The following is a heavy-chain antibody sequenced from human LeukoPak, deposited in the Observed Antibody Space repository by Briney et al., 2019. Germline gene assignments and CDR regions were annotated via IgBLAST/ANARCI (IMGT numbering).Heavy chain of an antibody. CDR1: GYTFTGYY. CDR2: INPNSGGT. Sequence: ASVKVSCKASGYTFTGYYMHWVRQAPGQGLEWMGWINPNSGGTNYAQKFQGRVTMTRDTSISTAYMELSRLRSDDTAAYYCARDAPDGYDRRVDYWGQGTLVTVSS. CDR3: ARDAPDGYDRRVDY. D-gene: IGHD5-12*01. V-gene: IGHV1-2*02. J-gene: IGHJ4*02.